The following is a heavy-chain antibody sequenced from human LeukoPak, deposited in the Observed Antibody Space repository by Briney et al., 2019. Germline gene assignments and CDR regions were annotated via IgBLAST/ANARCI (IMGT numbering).Heavy chain of an antibody. CDR1: GYTFTGYY. D-gene: IGHD3-22*01. Sequence: ASVKVSCKASGYTFTGYYMHWVRQAPGQGLEWMGWINPNSGGTNYAQKFRGRVTITRNTSISTAYMELSSLRSEDTAVYYCAREDYYDSGSNDYWGQGTLVTVSS. CDR3: AREDYYDSGSNDY. CDR2: INPNSGGT. J-gene: IGHJ4*02. V-gene: IGHV1-2*02.